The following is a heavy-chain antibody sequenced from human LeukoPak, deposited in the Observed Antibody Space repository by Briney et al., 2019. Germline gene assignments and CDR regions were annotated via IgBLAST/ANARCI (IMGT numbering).Heavy chain of an antibody. CDR3: ARDRYDILTGYKLFDY. CDR1: GGTLSSYA. V-gene: IGHV1-18*01. D-gene: IGHD3-9*01. Sequence: GASVKVSCKASGGTLSSYAITWVRQAPGQGLEWMGWISAYNGNTNYAQKLQGRVTMTTDTSTSTAYMELRSLRSDDTAVYYCARDRYDILTGYKLFDYWGQGTLVTVSS. J-gene: IGHJ4*02. CDR2: ISAYNGNT.